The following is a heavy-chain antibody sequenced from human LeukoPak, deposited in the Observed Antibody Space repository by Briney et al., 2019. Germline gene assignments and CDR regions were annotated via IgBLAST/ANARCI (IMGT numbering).Heavy chain of an antibody. D-gene: IGHD3-22*01. CDR3: AKDARRSSGWYFFDH. CDR2: ISYGGSRT. V-gene: IGHV3-23*01. J-gene: IGHJ4*02. CDR1: GFVFNSQD. Sequence: GGSLRLSCAASGFVFNSQDIGWVRQDPGKGLEWVSAISYGGSRTYYAASVKGRFPISRDNSKNNLQLQMKHLKAVDTAVYYCAKDARRSSGWYFFDHWGQGTLVTVSS.